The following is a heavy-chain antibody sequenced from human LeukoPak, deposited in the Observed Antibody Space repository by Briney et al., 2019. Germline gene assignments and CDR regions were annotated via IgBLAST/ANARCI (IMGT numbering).Heavy chain of an antibody. J-gene: IGHJ4*02. Sequence: GGSLRLSCAASGFTFSSYWMSWVRQAPGKGLEWVANIKQDGSEKYYVDSVKGRFTISRDNAKNSLYLQMNSLRAEDTAVYYCAKDRSVIVGATTSDYWGQGTLVTVSS. CDR2: IKQDGSEK. D-gene: IGHD1-26*01. CDR3: AKDRSVIVGATTSDY. CDR1: GFTFSSYW. V-gene: IGHV3-7*03.